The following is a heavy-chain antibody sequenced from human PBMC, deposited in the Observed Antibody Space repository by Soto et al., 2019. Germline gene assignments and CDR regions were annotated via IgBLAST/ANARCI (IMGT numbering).Heavy chain of an antibody. J-gene: IGHJ4*02. Sequence: QVQLQESGPGLVKPSGTLSLTCAVSGGSISSDNWWSWVRQPPGKGLEWIGEMYHSGNTNYNPSLKSRSTISVDKSKNQFSMKMTSVTAADTALYYCARASASSMLRGVIINWGQGTQVTVSS. CDR1: GGSISSDNW. CDR3: ARASASSMLRGVIIN. CDR2: MYHSGNT. V-gene: IGHV4-4*02. D-gene: IGHD3-10*01.